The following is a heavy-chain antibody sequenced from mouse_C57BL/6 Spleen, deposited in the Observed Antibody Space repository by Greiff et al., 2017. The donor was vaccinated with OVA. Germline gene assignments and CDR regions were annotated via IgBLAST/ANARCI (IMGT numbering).Heavy chain of an antibody. V-gene: IGHV2-5*01. CDR3: SKGHYYGSSYARDY. J-gene: IGHJ4*01. CDR2: IWRGGST. Sequence: QVQLQQSGPGLVQPSQCLSITCTVSGFSLTSYGVHWVRQSPGKGLEWLGVIWRGGSTDYTAAFMSRRGITKDNSKSQVFFKMNSLQADDTAIYIGSKGHYYGSSYARDYWGQGTSVTVSS. D-gene: IGHD1-1*01. CDR1: GFSLTSYG.